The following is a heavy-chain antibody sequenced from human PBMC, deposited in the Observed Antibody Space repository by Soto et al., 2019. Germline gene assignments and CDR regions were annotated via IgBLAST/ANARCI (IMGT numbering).Heavy chain of an antibody. CDR3: ARRIYGDYDY. CDR1: GYSFTTSG. V-gene: IGHV1-18*01. J-gene: IGHJ4*02. Sequence: QAQLVQSGAEVKEPGASVKVSCKASGYSFTTSGITWVRQAPGQGLEWMGWISTYNGNTNYAQKLQDRVTLTTDTSASTAYREPRSLRSDDTGVYYWARRIYGDYDYWGQGTLGTVSS. CDR2: ISTYNGNT. D-gene: IGHD4-17*01.